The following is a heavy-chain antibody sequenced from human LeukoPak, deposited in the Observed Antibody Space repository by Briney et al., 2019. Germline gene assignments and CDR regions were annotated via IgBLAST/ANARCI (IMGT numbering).Heavy chain of an antibody. Sequence: PGGPLRLSCAASGFTVSSTYMSWVRQAPGKGLEWVSVIYSGGYTYYADSVKGRFTISRDNSKNTLYLQMNSLRAEDTAVYYCAREDQRLAGNLDYWGQGTLVTVSS. D-gene: IGHD6-19*01. CDR1: GFTVSSTY. J-gene: IGHJ4*02. CDR3: AREDQRLAGNLDY. V-gene: IGHV3-53*01. CDR2: IYSGGYT.